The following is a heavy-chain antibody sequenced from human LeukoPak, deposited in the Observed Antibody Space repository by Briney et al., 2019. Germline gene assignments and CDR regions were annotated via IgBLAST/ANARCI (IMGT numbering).Heavy chain of an antibody. J-gene: IGHJ3*02. V-gene: IGHV4-38-2*01. D-gene: IGHD2-15*01. CDR2: IYHSGST. Sequence: SETLSLTCAASGYSISSGYYWGWIRQPPGKGLEWIGSIYHSGSTYYNPSLKSRVTISVDTSKNQFSLKLSSVTAADTAVYYCARGRGVGSGKEMTRKGAFDIWGQGTMVTVSS. CDR3: ARGRGVGSGKEMTRKGAFDI. CDR1: GYSISSGYY.